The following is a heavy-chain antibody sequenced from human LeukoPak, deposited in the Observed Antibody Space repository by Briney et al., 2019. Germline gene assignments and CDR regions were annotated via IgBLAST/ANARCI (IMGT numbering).Heavy chain of an antibody. D-gene: IGHD4-17*01. J-gene: IGHJ4*02. V-gene: IGHV3-48*01. CDR2: ISSSGSSI. CDR1: GFTFSGYS. Sequence: PGGSLRLSCAASGFTFSGYSMNWVRQAPGKGLEWVSYISSSGSSIYYADSVKGRFTISRDNANKLLYLQMNSLSAEDTAVYYCVRGPGVSAVTTMYWGQGTLVTVSS. CDR3: VRGPGVSAVTTMY.